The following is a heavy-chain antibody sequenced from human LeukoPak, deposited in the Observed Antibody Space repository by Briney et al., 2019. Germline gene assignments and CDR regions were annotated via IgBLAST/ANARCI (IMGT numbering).Heavy chain of an antibody. V-gene: IGHV3-7*01. J-gene: IGHJ4*02. CDR2: IEKDGSDI. CDR1: GFPFSAHW. CDR3: ATNTDYRFDY. Sequence: GGSLRLSCATSGFPFSAHWMSWVRQAPGKGLEWVANIEKDGSDIHYADSVRGRFTISRDNTQTSQWLQMNSLRVEDTAIYYCATNTDYRFDYWGQEILVTVSS. D-gene: IGHD3-16*01.